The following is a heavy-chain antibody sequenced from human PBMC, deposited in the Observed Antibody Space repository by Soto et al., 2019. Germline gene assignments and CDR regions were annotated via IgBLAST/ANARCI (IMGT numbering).Heavy chain of an antibody. D-gene: IGHD3-3*01. J-gene: IGHJ6*02. CDR1: GLTFSSYA. CDR3: AKDRGDFWSGYYNPIRYYYYGMDV. Sequence: GGSLRLSCAASGLTFSSYAMSWVRQAPGKGLEWVSAISGSGGSTYYADSVKGRFTISRDNSKNTLYLQMNSLRAEDTAVYYCAKDRGDFWSGYYNPIRYYYYGMDVWGQGTTVTVSS. CDR2: ISGSGGST. V-gene: IGHV3-23*01.